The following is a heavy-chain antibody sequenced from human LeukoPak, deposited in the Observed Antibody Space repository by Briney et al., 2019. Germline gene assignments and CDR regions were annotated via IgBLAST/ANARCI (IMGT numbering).Heavy chain of an antibody. CDR2: ISSASSYM. J-gene: IGHJ4*02. D-gene: IGHD4-23*01. V-gene: IGHV3-21*06. CDR3: ASGTGGNSRFDH. CDR1: GFTFNAYS. Sequence: PGGSLRLSCEAYGFTFNAYSMNWVRQAPGKGLEWVASISSASSYMYYADSMKGRFIISRDNAKNLLFLQMNSLGVDDTAVYYCASGTGGNSRFDHWGQGTLVTVSS.